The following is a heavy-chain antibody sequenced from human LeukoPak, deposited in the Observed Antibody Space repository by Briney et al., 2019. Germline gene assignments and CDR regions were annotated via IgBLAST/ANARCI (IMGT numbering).Heavy chain of an antibody. J-gene: IGHJ4*02. CDR2: INTDGSST. D-gene: IGHD3-9*01. Sequence: GGSLRLSCAASGFIFSSYWMHWVRHAPGKGLAWVSRINTDGSSTSYADSVKGRFTISRDNAKNSLYLQMNSLRAEDTAVYYCARDRYFVYWGQGTLVTVSS. CDR3: ARDRYFVY. V-gene: IGHV3-74*01. CDR1: GFIFSSYW.